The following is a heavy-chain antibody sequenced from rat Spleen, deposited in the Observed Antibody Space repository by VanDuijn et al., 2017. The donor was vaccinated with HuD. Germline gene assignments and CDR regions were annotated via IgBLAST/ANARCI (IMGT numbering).Heavy chain of an antibody. V-gene: IGHV5-20*01. Sequence: EVQLVESGGGLVQPGRSMKLSCAASGFTFTSYDMAWVRQAPTKGLEWVTSISYDSSTPYYRDSVKGRVTISRDNAKSILYLQIDSLRSEDTATYYCTRGYYFDYWGQGVMVTVSS. CDR3: TRGYYFDY. CDR1: GFTFTSYD. J-gene: IGHJ2*01. CDR2: ISYDSSTP. D-gene: IGHD1-11*01.